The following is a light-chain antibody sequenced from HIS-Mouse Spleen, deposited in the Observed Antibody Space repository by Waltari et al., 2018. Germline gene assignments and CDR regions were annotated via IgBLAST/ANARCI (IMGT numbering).Light chain of an antibody. CDR2: DLS. Sequence: QSALTQPRSASGSPGQSVTILGTGTSTDVGGYNYVSWYQQHPGKAPKLTIYDLSNRPSGVPDRFSGSKSGNTASLTISGLQAEDEADYYCCSYAGSMKVFGGGTKLTVL. CDR3: CSYAGSMKV. J-gene: IGLJ2*01. V-gene: IGLV2-11*01. CDR1: STDVGGYNY.